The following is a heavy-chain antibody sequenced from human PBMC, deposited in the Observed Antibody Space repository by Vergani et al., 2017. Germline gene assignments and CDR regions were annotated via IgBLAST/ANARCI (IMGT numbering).Heavy chain of an antibody. Sequence: EVQLVQSGAAVKKPGESLKISCTGSGYSFTSYWIGWVRQMPGKGLEWMGIIYPGDSDTRYSPSFQGQVTISADKSISTAYLQWSSLKASDTAMYYCARTVTTYHYYYGMDVWGQGTTVTVSS. CDR3: ARTVTTYHYYYGMDV. D-gene: IGHD4-17*01. J-gene: IGHJ6*02. V-gene: IGHV5-51*01. CDR1: GYSFTSYW. CDR2: IYPGDSDT.